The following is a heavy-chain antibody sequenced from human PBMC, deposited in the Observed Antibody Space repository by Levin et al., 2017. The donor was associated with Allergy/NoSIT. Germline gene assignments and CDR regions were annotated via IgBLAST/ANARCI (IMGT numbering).Heavy chain of an antibody. V-gene: IGHV3-9*01. J-gene: IGHJ6*02. CDR1: GFTFDDYA. CDR2: ISWNSGSI. CDR3: AKDSGSYYGRYYYGMDV. Sequence: SCAASGFTFDDYAMHWVRQAPGKGLEWVSGISWNSGSIGYADSVKGRFTISRDNAKNSLYLQMNSLRAEDTALYYCAKDSGSYYGRYYYGMDVWGQGTTVTVSS. D-gene: IGHD1-26*01.